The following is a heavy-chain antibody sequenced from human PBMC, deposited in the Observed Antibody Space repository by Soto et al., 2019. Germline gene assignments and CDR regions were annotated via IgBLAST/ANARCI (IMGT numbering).Heavy chain of an antibody. V-gene: IGHV1-3*01. J-gene: IGHJ4*02. Sequence: ASVKVSCKASGYTFTSYAMHWVRQAPGQRLEWMGWINAGNGNTKYSQKFQGRVTITRDTSASTAYMELSSLRSEDTAVYYCARYGPYDFWSGYWYFDYWGQGTLVTVSS. CDR3: ARYGPYDFWSGYWYFDY. CDR1: GYTFTSYA. CDR2: INAGNGNT. D-gene: IGHD3-3*01.